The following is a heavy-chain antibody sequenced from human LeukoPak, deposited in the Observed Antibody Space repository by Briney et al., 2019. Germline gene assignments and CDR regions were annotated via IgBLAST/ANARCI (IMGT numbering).Heavy chain of an antibody. D-gene: IGHD5-24*01. V-gene: IGHV4-39*01. Sequence: PSETLSLTCTVSGGSISSSSYYWGWIRQPPGKGLEWVGSIYYSGSTYYNPSLKSRVTISVDTSKNQFSLKLSSVTAADTAVYYCARVKMATTASFDYWGQGTLVTVSS. CDR3: ARVKMATTASFDY. CDR2: IYYSGST. J-gene: IGHJ4*02. CDR1: GGSISSSSYY.